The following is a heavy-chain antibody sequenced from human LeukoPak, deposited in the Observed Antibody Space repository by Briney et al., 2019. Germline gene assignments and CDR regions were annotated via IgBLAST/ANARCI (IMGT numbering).Heavy chain of an antibody. D-gene: IGHD3-10*01. Sequence: GGSLRLSCAASGFTFSSYGMHWVRQAPGKGLEWVAVISYDGSNKYYADSVKGRFTISRDNSKNTLFLQMNSLRAEDTAVYYCAKDQHMVRGVALDYWGQGTLVTVSS. CDR1: GFTFSSYG. J-gene: IGHJ4*02. CDR2: ISYDGSNK. CDR3: AKDQHMVRGVALDY. V-gene: IGHV3-30*18.